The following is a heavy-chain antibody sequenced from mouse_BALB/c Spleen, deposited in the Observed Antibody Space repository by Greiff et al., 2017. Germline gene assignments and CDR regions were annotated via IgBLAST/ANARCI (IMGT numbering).Heavy chain of an antibody. CDR3: ARQNYDAMDY. V-gene: IGHV5-12-2*01. CDR1: GFTFSSYT. CDR2: ISNGGGST. J-gene: IGHJ4*01. Sequence: EVNLVESGGGLVQPGGSLKLSCAASGFTFSSYTMSWVRQTPEKRLEWVAYISNGGGSTYYPDTVKGRFTISRDNAKNTLYLQMSSLKSEDTAMYYCARQNYDAMDYWGQGTSVTVSS.